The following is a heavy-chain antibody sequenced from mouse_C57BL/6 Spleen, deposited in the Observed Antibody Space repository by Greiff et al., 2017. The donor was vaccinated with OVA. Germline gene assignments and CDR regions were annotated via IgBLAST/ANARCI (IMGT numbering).Heavy chain of an antibody. Sequence: VHVKQSGAELVRPGSSVKMSCKTSGYTFTSYGINWVKQRPGQGLEWIGYIYIGNGYTEYNEKFKGKATLTSDTSSSTAYMQLSSLTSEDSAIYFCARSYYGSSYYYFDYWGQGTTLTVSS. J-gene: IGHJ2*01. CDR2: IYIGNGYT. CDR1: GYTFTSYG. D-gene: IGHD1-1*01. V-gene: IGHV1-58*01. CDR3: ARSYYGSSYYYFDY.